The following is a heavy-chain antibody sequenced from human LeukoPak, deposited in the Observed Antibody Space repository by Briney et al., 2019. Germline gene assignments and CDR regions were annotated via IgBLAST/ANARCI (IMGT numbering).Heavy chain of an antibody. CDR2: ISGSGGST. Sequence: GGSLRLSCAASGFTFSSYAMSWVRQAPGQGLEWVSAISGSGGSTYYADSVKGRFTISRDNSKNTLYLQMNSLRAEDTAVYCCRAGRWLHQSSDYWGQGTLVTVSS. CDR3: RAGRWLHQSSDY. V-gene: IGHV3-23*01. D-gene: IGHD5-24*01. J-gene: IGHJ4*02. CDR1: GFTFSSYA.